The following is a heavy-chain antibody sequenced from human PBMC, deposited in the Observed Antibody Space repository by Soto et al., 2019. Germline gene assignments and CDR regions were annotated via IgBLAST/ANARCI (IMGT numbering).Heavy chain of an antibody. CDR1: VFTFGTYS. CDR3: ASRYQVTH. V-gene: IGHV3-30-3*01. J-gene: IGHJ4*02. Sequence: SCAASVFTFGTYSMHWVRQAPGKGLEWVAVISYDGSDKYYADSVKGRFTISRDNSKNTLYLQMNSLRAEDTAVYYCASRYQVTHWGQGTLVTVSS. CDR2: ISYDGSDK. D-gene: IGHD2-21*02.